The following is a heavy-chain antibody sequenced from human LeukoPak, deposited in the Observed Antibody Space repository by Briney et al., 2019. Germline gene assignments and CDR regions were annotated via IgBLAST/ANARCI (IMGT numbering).Heavy chain of an antibody. D-gene: IGHD2-21*01. V-gene: IGHV3-48*01. CDR2: ISSSSSTI. Sequence: GGSLRLSCAASGFTLSSCSMNWVRQAPGKGLEWVSYISSSSSTIYYADSVKGRFTISRDNAKNSLYLQMNSLRAEDTAVYYCARAREYCGGDCYGSDYYYMDVWGKGTTVTVSS. CDR3: ARAREYCGGDCYGSDYYYMDV. CDR1: GFTLSSCS. J-gene: IGHJ6*03.